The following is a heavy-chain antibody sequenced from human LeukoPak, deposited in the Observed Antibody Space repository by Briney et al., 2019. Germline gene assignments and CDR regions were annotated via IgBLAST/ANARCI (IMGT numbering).Heavy chain of an antibody. V-gene: IGHV3-53*04. CDR3: AKYGSGSRYWYFDL. J-gene: IGHJ2*01. Sequence: QPGGSLRLSCAASWFTVSSNYMSWVRQAPGKGLEWVSVIYSGGSTYYADSVKGRFTISRHNSKNTLYLQMNSLRAEDTAVYYCAKYGSGSRYWYFDLWGRGTLVTVSS. CDR1: WFTVSSNY. D-gene: IGHD3-10*01. CDR2: IYSGGST.